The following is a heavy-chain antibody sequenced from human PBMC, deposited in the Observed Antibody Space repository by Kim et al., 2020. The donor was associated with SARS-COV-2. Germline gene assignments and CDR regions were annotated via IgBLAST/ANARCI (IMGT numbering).Heavy chain of an antibody. Sequence: GGSLRLSCAASGFTFNDYAMNWVRQAPGKGLEWVSGISWNSGSICYADPVKCQFTISRNNAMNSLYLQMNSLRAEDTAFYYCAKDRAYNYGSTEFDYWGQGTLVTVSS. V-gene: IGHV3-9*01. CDR2: ISWNSGSI. CDR3: AKDRAYNYGSTEFDY. CDR1: GFTFNDYA. J-gene: IGHJ4*02. D-gene: IGHD5-18*01.